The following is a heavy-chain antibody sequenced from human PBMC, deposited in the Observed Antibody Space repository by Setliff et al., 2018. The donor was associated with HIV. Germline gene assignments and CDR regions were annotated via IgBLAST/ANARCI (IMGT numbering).Heavy chain of an antibody. D-gene: IGHD3-9*01. CDR2: ISSGGNTI. Sequence: PGGSLRLSCAVSGFTFSSYEMNWVRQAPGKGLEWVSYISSGGNTIYYTDSVKGRFTISRDNAKNSLYLQMNSLRAEDTAVYYCARAGYYRFDYWGQGTLVTVSS. V-gene: IGHV3-48*03. CDR3: ARAGYYRFDY. J-gene: IGHJ4*02. CDR1: GFTFSSYE.